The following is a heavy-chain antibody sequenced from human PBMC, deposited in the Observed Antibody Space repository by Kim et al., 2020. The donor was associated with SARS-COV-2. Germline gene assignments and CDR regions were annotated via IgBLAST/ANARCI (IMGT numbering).Heavy chain of an antibody. J-gene: IGHJ6*02. CDR3: AREERPLYYYDSSGLNYYGMDV. Sequence: ASVKVSCKASGYTFTSYYMHWVRQAPGQGLEWMGIINPSGGSTSYAQKFQGRVTMTRDTSTSTVYMELSSLRSEDTAVYYCAREERPLYYYDSSGLNYYGMDVWGQGTTVTVSS. D-gene: IGHD3-22*01. V-gene: IGHV1-46*01. CDR2: INPSGGST. CDR1: GYTFTSYY.